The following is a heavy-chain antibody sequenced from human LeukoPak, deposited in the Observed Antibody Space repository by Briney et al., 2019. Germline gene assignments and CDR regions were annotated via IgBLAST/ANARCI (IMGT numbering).Heavy chain of an antibody. CDR3: ARDYSGTYPFDY. Sequence: VGSLRLSCAASGFTFSSYNMNWVRQAPGKGLEWVSSISSSSSYIYYADSVKGRFTISRDNAKNSLYLQMNSLRAEDTAVYYCARDYSGTYPFDYWGQGTLVTVSS. CDR2: ISSSSSYI. CDR1: GFTFSSYN. V-gene: IGHV3-21*01. D-gene: IGHD1-26*01. J-gene: IGHJ4*02.